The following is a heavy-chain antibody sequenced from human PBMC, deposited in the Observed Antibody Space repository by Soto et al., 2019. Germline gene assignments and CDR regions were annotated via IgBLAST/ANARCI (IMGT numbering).Heavy chain of an antibody. CDR3: ARDITGTTGPWFEP. Sequence: SVKVSCKASGGTFSSYAISWVRQAPGQELEWMGGIIPIFGTANYAQKFQGRVTITADKSTSTAYMELSSLRSEDTAVYYCARDITGTTGPWFEPWGQGTLVTVSS. V-gene: IGHV1-69*06. CDR1: GGTFSSYA. J-gene: IGHJ5*02. D-gene: IGHD1-7*01. CDR2: IIPIFGTA.